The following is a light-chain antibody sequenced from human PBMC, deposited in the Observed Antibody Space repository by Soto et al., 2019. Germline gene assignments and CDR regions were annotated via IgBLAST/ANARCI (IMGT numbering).Light chain of an antibody. CDR2: GNS. Sequence: QSVLTQPPSVSGAPGQRVTISCTGGSSNIGAGYDVHWYQQLPGTAPKLLIFGNSNRPSGVPDRFSGSKSGTSASLAITGLQAEDEDGYYCQSYDKSLSGYVLFGGGTKLTVL. V-gene: IGLV1-40*01. J-gene: IGLJ2*01. CDR3: QSYDKSLSGYVL. CDR1: SSNIGAGYD.